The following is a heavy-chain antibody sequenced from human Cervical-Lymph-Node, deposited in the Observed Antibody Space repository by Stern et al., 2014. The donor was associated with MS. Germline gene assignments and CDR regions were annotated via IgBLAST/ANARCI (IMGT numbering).Heavy chain of an antibody. J-gene: IGHJ4*02. V-gene: IGHV4-30-4*01. CDR2: IYYSGST. D-gene: IGHD3-10*01. Sequence: QVPLQESGPGLVKPSQTLSLTCTVSGGSISSGDYYWSWIRQPPGKGLEWIGYIYYSGSTYYNPSLKSRVTISVDTSKNQFSLKLSSVTAADTAVYYCARVPLYYYGSGSYFDYWGQGTLVTVSS. CDR1: GGSISSGDYY. CDR3: ARVPLYYYGSGSYFDY.